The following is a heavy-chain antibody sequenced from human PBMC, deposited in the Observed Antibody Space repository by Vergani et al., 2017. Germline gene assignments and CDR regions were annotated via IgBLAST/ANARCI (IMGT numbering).Heavy chain of an antibody. CDR2: IYYSGST. CDR3: ARTAIEGATKLGGYYYYYYMDV. Sequence: QLQLPESGPGLVKPSETLSLTCTVSGGSISSSSYYWGWIRQPPGKGLEWVGSIYYSGSTYYNPSLKSRVTISVDTSKNQFCLKLSSVTAADTAVYYCARTAIEGATKLGGYYYYYYMDVWGKGTTVTVSS. J-gene: IGHJ6*03. V-gene: IGHV4-39*07. D-gene: IGHD1-26*01. CDR1: GGSISSSSYY.